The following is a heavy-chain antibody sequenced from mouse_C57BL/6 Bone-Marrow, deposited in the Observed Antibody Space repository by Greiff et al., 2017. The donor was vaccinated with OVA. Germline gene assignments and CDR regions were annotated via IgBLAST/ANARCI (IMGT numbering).Heavy chain of an antibody. CDR1: GYTFTEYT. CDR2: FYPGSGSI. J-gene: IGHJ4*01. CDR3: ARHGGYYDHGRGAMDY. D-gene: IGHD2-4*01. Sequence: QVQLQQSGAELVKPGASVKLSCKASGYTFTEYTIHWVKQRSGQGLAWIGWFYPGSGSIKYNEKFKDKATLTADKASSTVDMELSRLTSEDSAVYFCARHGGYYDHGRGAMDYWGQGTSVTVSS. V-gene: IGHV1-62-2*01.